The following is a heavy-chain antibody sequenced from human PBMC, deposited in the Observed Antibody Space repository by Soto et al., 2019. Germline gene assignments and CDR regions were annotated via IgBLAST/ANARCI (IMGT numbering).Heavy chain of an antibody. CDR3: AREQYRSSSLYFDY. V-gene: IGHV4-4*02. Sequence: SETLSLTCAVSGGSISSSNWWSWVRQPPGKGLEWIGEIYHSGSTNYNPSLKSRVTISVDKSKNQFSLKLSSVTAADTAVYYCAREQYRSSSLYFDYWGQGTLVTVSS. CDR2: IYHSGST. D-gene: IGHD6-6*01. CDR1: GGSISSSNW. J-gene: IGHJ4*02.